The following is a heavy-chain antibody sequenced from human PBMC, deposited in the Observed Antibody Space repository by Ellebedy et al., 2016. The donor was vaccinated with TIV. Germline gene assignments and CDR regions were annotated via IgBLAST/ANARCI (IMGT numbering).Heavy chain of an antibody. CDR3: ARDHDYSAFDI. V-gene: IGHV3-23*01. CDR2: ISGSGGTI. CDR1: GFTFSNYA. D-gene: IGHD4/OR15-4a*01. Sequence: PGGSLRLSCAASGFTFSNYAMSWVRQAPGQGLEWVTAISGSGGTIYYADSVKGRFTISRHNSKNTLYLQMNSLRAEDTAVYYCARDHDYSAFDIWGQGTMVTVSS. J-gene: IGHJ3*02.